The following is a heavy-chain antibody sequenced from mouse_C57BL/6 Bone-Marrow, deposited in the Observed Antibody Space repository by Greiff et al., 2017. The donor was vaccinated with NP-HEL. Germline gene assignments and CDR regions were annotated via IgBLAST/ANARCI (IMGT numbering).Heavy chain of an antibody. Sequence: VQLQQSGAELVRPGASVKLSCTASGFNIKDDYMHWVKQRPEQGLEWIGWIDPENGDTEYASKFQGKATITADTSSNTAYLQLSSLTSEDTAVYYCTTDYGMTGAMDYWGQGNSVTVSS. J-gene: IGHJ4*01. D-gene: IGHD1-1*02. V-gene: IGHV14-4*01. CDR2: IDPENGDT. CDR3: TTDYGMTGAMDY. CDR1: GFNIKDDY.